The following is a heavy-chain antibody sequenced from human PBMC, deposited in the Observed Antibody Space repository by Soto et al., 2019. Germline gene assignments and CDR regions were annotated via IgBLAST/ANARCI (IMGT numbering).Heavy chain of an antibody. CDR3: ARDSRGWYRCGWFDY. Sequence: QVQLVESGGGVVQPGGSLRLSCAASGFTFSSYAMHWVRQAPGKGLEWVAVISYDGSNEYHADSVKGRFTISRDNSKNTLYLQMNSLRAEDTAVYFCARDSRGWYRCGWFDYWGKGTRVHVSS. CDR2: ISYDGSNE. V-gene: IGHV3-30-3*01. D-gene: IGHD6-19*01. J-gene: IGHJ4*02. CDR1: GFTFSSYA.